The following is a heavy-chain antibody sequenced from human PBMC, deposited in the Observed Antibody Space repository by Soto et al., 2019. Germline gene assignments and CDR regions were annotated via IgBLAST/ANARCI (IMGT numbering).Heavy chain of an antibody. V-gene: IGHV1-69*13. D-gene: IGHD3-22*01. CDR3: AGHYDSSGYYYPYYYYGMDV. Sequence: SVQVSCQASGGTFSSYALSLVRQAPGQGLEWMGGIIPIFGTANYAQKFQGRVTITADESTSTAYMELSSLRSEDTAVYYCAGHYDSSGYYYPYYYYGMDVWGQGTTGTVAS. CDR2: IIPIFGTA. CDR1: GGTFSSYA. J-gene: IGHJ6*02.